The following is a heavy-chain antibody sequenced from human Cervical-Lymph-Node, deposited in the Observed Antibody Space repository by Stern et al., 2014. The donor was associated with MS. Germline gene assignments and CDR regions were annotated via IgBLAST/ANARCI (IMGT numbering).Heavy chain of an antibody. CDR2: IYYSGST. V-gene: IGHV4-31*03. D-gene: IGHD3-10*01. CDR1: GGSISSGGYY. CDR3: ARVGYYGSGSDYYFDY. J-gene: IGHJ4*02. Sequence: QVQLQESGPGLVKPSQTLSLTCTVSGGSISSGGYYWSWIRQHPGKGLEXIGYIYYSGSTYYNPSLKSRVTISVDTSKNQFSLKLSSVTAADTAVYYCARVGYYGSGSDYYFDYWGQGTLVTVSS.